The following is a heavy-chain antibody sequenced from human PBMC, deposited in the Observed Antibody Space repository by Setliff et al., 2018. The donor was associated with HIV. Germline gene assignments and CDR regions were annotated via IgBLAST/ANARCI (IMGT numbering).Heavy chain of an antibody. Sequence: SETLSLTCTVSGGSISSGGYYWSWIRQHPGKGLEWIGYIYYSGGTKYNPSLKSRVTISLDTSKNQFSLKLSSVTAADTAVYYCARARFWSGYYTGDNYYYMDVWGKGTTVTVSS. CDR2: IYYSGGT. V-gene: IGHV4-30-4*01. CDR3: ARARFWSGYYTGDNYYYMDV. J-gene: IGHJ6*03. CDR1: GGSISSGGYY. D-gene: IGHD3-3*01.